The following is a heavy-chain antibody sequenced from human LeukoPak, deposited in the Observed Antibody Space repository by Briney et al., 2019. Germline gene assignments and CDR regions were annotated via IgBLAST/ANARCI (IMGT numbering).Heavy chain of an antibody. CDR2: VHNVGST. CDR3: ARHPEYNSGWHFYLDH. Sequence: SETLSLTXTVSGVSTTNGIYYWACIRQPPGKGLEWIGSVHNVGSTYYNLSLRSRVTMSIDTSKNQFSLRLNSVTAADTAVYYCARHPEYNSGWHFYLDHWGQGILVTVSS. V-gene: IGHV4-39*01. CDR1: GVSTTNGIYY. J-gene: IGHJ4*02. D-gene: IGHD6-19*01.